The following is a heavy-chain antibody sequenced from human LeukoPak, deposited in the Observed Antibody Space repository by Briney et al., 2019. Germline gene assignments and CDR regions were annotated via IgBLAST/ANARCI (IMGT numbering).Heavy chain of an antibody. CDR3: ARDNGYDYVWGTPHY. V-gene: IGHV3-30*04. CDR1: GFTFSSYA. CDR2: ISYDGSNK. D-gene: IGHD3-16*01. Sequence: GGSLRLSCAASGFTFSSYAMHWVRQAPGKGLEWGALISYDGSNKYYADSVKGRFTISRDNSKNTLYLQMNSLRAEDTAVYCARDNGYDYVWGTPHYWGQGTLVTVSS. J-gene: IGHJ4*02.